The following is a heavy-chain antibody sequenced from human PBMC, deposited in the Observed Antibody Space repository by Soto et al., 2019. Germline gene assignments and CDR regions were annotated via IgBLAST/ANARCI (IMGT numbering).Heavy chain of an antibody. CDR1: GFTFSSYA. Sequence: GGSLRFSCAASGFTFSSYAMHWVRQAPGKGLEWVAVISYDGSNKYYADSVKGRFTISRDNSKNTLYLQMNSQRAEDTAVYYCARDPKNWGGNFFGYWGQGTLVTVSS. CDR3: ARDPKNWGGNFFGY. J-gene: IGHJ4*02. D-gene: IGHD7-27*01. CDR2: ISYDGSNK. V-gene: IGHV3-30*04.